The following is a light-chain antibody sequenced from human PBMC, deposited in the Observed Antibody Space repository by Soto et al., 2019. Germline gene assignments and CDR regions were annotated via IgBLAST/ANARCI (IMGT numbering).Light chain of an antibody. CDR2: KAS. CDR3: QQYNSYSWA. Sequence: AIQLTQSPSSLSASVGDRVTITCRASQGISSALAWYQQRAGKAPKLLIYKASNLESGVPSRFSGSGSGTDFTLTISSLQPDDFATYYCQQYNSYSWAFGQGTKVEIK. J-gene: IGKJ1*01. V-gene: IGKV1-13*02. CDR1: QGISSA.